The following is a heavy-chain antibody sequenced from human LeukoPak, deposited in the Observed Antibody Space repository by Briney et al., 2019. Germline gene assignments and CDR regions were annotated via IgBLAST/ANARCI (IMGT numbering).Heavy chain of an antibody. CDR3: AGGRFYRDYYYGMDV. V-gene: IGHV3-30-3*01. CDR2: ISYDGSNK. D-gene: IGHD3-3*01. CDR1: GFTFSSYA. J-gene: IGHJ6*02. Sequence: GGSLRLSCAASGFTFSSYAMHWVRQAPGKGLEWVAVISYDGSNKYYADSVKGRFTISRDNSKNTLYLQMNSLRAEDTAVYYCAGGRFYRDYYYGMDVWGQGTTVTVSS.